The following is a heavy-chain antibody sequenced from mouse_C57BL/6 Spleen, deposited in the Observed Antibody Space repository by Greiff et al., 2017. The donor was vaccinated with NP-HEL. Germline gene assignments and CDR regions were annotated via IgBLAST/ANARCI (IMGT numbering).Heavy chain of an antibody. J-gene: IGHJ4*01. D-gene: IGHD1-1*01. Sequence: QVQLQQSGPGLVQPSQSLSITCTVSGFSLTSYGVHWVRQSPGKGLEWLGVIWSGGSTDYNAAFISRLSISKDNSKSQVFFKMNSLQADDTAIYYCARNDYGSSLLYAMDYWGQGTSVTVSS. CDR3: ARNDYGSSLLYAMDY. CDR2: IWSGGST. CDR1: GFSLTSYG. V-gene: IGHV2-2*01.